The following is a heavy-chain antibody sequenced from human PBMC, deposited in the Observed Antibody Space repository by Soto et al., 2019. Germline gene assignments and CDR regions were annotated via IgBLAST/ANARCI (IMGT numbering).Heavy chain of an antibody. CDR3: ATGRQVVPAAITDYYYYYMDV. J-gene: IGHJ6*03. D-gene: IGHD2-2*01. V-gene: IGHV4-39*01. Sequence: PSETLSLTCTVSGGSISSSSYYWGWIRQPPGKGLEWIGSIYYSGSTYYNPSLKSRVTISVDTSKNQFSLKLSSVTAADTAVYYCATGRQVVPAAITDYYYYYMDVWGKGTTVTVSS. CDR1: GGSISSSSYY. CDR2: IYYSGST.